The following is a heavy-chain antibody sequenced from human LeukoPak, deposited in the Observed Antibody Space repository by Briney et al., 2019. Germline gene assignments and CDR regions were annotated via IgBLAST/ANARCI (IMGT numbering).Heavy chain of an antibody. V-gene: IGHV4-59*08. J-gene: IGHJ6*02. CDR2: IYYSGST. CDR1: GGSISSYY. Sequence: SETLSLTCTVSGGSISSYYWSWIRQPPGKGLEWIGYIYYSGSTNYNPSLKSRVTISVDTSKNQFSLKLSSVPAADTAVYYCARLLALPYGMDVWGQGTTVTVSS. D-gene: IGHD2-21*01. CDR3: ARLLALPYGMDV.